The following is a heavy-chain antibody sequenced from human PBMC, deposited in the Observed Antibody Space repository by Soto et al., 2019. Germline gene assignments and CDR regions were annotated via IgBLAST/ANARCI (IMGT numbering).Heavy chain of an antibody. CDR2: IYWDDDK. Sequence: KESGPTLVKPTQTLTLTCTFSGLSLSTIGEAVGWIRQPPGKALEWLALIYWDDDKRYNPTLKTRLTITKDTSKNQVVLTLTNMDPVDTATYYCAHYVSTSPAGWFDPWGQGILVTVSS. CDR3: AHYVSTSPAGWFDP. CDR1: GLSLSTIGEA. J-gene: IGHJ5*02. V-gene: IGHV2-5*02. D-gene: IGHD3-10*02.